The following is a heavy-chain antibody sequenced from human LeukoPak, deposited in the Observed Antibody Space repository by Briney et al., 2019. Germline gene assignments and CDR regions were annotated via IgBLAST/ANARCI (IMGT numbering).Heavy chain of an antibody. D-gene: IGHD3-22*01. V-gene: IGHV3-21*01. CDR1: GFTFRSYG. CDR2: ISSSGRYI. J-gene: IGHJ4*02. CDR3: ARDWASDVSCYVY. Sequence: GGSLRLSCAASGFTFRSYGMNWVRQAPGKGLEWVASISSSGRYIYYADSLEGRFTISRDNDKNSLFLQLNSLRAEDTAVYYCARDWASDVSCYVYWGQGTLVTVSS.